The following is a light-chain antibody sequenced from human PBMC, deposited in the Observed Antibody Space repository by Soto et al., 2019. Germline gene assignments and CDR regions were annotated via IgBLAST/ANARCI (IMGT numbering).Light chain of an antibody. CDR1: SSKIGRNY. CDR3: ASWDDSLSGLYV. J-gene: IGLJ1*01. Sequence: QSVLTQPPSPSGTPGQKVTISFSGSSSKIGRNYVYWYQQLPGTAPKLLIYRNDQRPSGVPDRLSGSKSGTSASLAISGLWSEDEADYYCASWDDSLSGLYVFGTGTKVTVL. CDR2: RND. V-gene: IGLV1-47*03.